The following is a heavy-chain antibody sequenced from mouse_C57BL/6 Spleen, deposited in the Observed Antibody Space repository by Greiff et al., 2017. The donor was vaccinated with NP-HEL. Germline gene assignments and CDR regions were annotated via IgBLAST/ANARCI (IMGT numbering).Heavy chain of an antibody. Sequence: QVQLKQPGAELVKPGASVKLSCKASGYTFTSYWMQWVKQRPGQGLEWIGEIDPSDSYTNYNQKFKGKATLTVDTSSSTAYMQLSSLTSEDSAVYYCARGGIYYDYDGAYWGQGTLVTVSA. CDR2: IDPSDSYT. CDR1: GYTFTSYW. V-gene: IGHV1-50*01. CDR3: ARGGIYYDYDGAY. J-gene: IGHJ3*01. D-gene: IGHD2-4*01.